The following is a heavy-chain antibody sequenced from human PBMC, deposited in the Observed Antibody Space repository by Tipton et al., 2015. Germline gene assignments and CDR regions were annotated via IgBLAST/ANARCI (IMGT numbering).Heavy chain of an antibody. CDR3: AREAYGSFDS. CDR2: ISSSGSTQ. D-gene: IGHD4-17*01. CDR1: GFTFGTYE. V-gene: IGHV3-48*03. J-gene: IGHJ4*02. Sequence: SLRLSCAASGFTFGTYEMNWVRQAPGKGLEWISYISSSGSTQYYADSVKGRFTISRSNAKNSLNLQMSSLRAEDTAVYFCAREAYGSFDSWGQGTLVTVSS.